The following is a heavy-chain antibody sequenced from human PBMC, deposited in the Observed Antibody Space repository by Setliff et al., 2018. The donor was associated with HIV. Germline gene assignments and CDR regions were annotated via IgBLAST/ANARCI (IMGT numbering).Heavy chain of an antibody. V-gene: IGHV3-7*01. CDR1: GFTFDDYA. Sequence: GGSLRLSCAASGFTFDDYALNWVRQAPGKGLEWVANIKQDGSEKYYVDSVKGRFTISRDNAKNSLYLQMNSLRAEDTAVYYCARDFNYYYYYGMDVWGQGTTVTVSS. J-gene: IGHJ6*02. CDR3: ARDFNYYYYYGMDV. CDR2: IKQDGSEK.